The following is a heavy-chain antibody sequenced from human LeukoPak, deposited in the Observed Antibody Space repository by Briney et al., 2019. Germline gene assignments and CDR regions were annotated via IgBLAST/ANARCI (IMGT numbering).Heavy chain of an antibody. V-gene: IGHV1-46*01. CDR1: GYTFTSYY. D-gene: IGHD2-15*01. J-gene: IGHJ4*02. CDR3: ARVGVGDCSGGSCYGYFDY. CDR2: INPSGGST. Sequence: ASVKVSCKASGYTFTSYYMHWVRQAPGQGLEWMGIINPSGGSTRYAQKFRGRLTMTRDTSTSTVYMELSSLRSEDTAVYYCARVGVGDCSGGSCYGYFDYWGRGTLVTVSS.